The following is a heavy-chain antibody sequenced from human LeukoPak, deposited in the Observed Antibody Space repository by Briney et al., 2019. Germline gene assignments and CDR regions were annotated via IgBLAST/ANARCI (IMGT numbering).Heavy chain of an antibody. CDR2: ISGSGDST. CDR3: AKRAVAGTGRGFDI. Sequence: GGSLRLSCAASGFTFSSYAMNWVSQAPGKGLEWVSLISGSGDSTDYADSVKGRFTISRDNSKNTLYLQINSLRADDTAVYYCAKRAVAGTGRGFDIWGQGTLVTVSS. V-gene: IGHV3-23*01. CDR1: GFTFSSYA. D-gene: IGHD6-19*01. J-gene: IGHJ3*02.